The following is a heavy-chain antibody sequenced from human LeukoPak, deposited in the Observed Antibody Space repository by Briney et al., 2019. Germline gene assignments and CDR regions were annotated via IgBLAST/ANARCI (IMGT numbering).Heavy chain of an antibody. V-gene: IGHV5-51*01. CDR2: IYPRDSYT. Sequence: GESLKISCKASGYSFTNYWIGWVRQMPGKGLEWMGIIYPRDSYTRYSPSFQGQVTISVDKSINTAYLQWSSLKTSDTAMYYCARQPNPDFDYWGQGTLVTVSS. CDR3: ARQPNPDFDY. J-gene: IGHJ4*02. CDR1: GYSFTNYW.